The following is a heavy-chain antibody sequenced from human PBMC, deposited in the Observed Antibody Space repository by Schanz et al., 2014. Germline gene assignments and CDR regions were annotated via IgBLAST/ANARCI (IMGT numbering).Heavy chain of an antibody. Sequence: GGSLRLSCVASGFAFSSFAMTWVRQAPGRGLEWVSVISASGGDTYYADSVKGRFTISRDNSKNTLYLQMDSLRAEDTAVYYCARIGGSVFDYWAQGTLVTVSS. CDR1: GFAFSSFA. J-gene: IGHJ4*02. V-gene: IGHV3-23*01. CDR3: ARIGGSVFDY. D-gene: IGHD3-10*01. CDR2: ISASGGDT.